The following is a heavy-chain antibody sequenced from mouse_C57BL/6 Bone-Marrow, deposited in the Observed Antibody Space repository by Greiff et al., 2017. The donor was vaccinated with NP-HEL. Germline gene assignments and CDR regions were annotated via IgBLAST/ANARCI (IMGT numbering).Heavy chain of an antibody. CDR1: GFSLPGYG. Sequence: VKLRESGPGLVAPSQSLSIPCPVSGFSLPGYGVAGVRQPPGKGLEWLGVIWGGGSTNYNSALMSRLSISKDNSKSQVFLKMNSLQTDDTAMYYCAKHHGYYGAWFAYWGQGTLVTVSA. CDR3: AKHHGYYGAWFAY. J-gene: IGHJ3*01. CDR2: IWGGGST. D-gene: IGHD2-3*01. V-gene: IGHV2-9*01.